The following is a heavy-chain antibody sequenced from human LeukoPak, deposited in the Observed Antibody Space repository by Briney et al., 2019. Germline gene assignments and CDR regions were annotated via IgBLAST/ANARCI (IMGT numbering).Heavy chain of an antibody. Sequence: GASVKVSCKASGGTFSSYAISWVRQAPGQGLEWMGRIIPILGIANYAQKFQGRVTITADKSTSTAYMELSSLRSEDTAVYYCARGTTRMVATLVYWGQGTLVTVSS. D-gene: IGHD5-12*01. CDR2: IIPILGIA. V-gene: IGHV1-69*04. CDR3: ARGTTRMVATLVY. J-gene: IGHJ4*02. CDR1: GGTFSSYA.